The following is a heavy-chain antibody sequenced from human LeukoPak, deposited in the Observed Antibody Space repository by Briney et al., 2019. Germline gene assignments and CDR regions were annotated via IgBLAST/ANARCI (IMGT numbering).Heavy chain of an antibody. J-gene: IGHJ4*02. CDR2: INSNSGGT. CDR1: GYSFNDYS. V-gene: IGHV1-2*06. Sequence: ASVKVSCKASGYSFNDYSMHWVRQAPGQGLEWMGRINSNSGGTSYVQNFQGRVTMTRDTSINTAYMELSGLTSDDTAEYYCARGGSGSGYLYYFDYWGQGTLVSVSS. CDR3: ARGGSGSGYLYYFDY. D-gene: IGHD3-10*01.